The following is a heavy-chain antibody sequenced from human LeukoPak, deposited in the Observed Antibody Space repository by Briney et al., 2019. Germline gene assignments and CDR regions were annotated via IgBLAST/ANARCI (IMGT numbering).Heavy chain of an antibody. D-gene: IGHD6-25*01. J-gene: IGHJ5*02. Sequence: PSETLSLTCTVSGGSCSSYYWSWIRQSPGKGLEWIGFIYFTGTTTYNPSLKSRVAMSLDTSKTQFSLRLGSVTAADTAVYFCARLRPSLWFDPWGQGTLVTVSS. CDR2: IYFTGTT. CDR1: GGSCSSYY. CDR3: ARLRPSLWFDP. V-gene: IGHV4-59*01.